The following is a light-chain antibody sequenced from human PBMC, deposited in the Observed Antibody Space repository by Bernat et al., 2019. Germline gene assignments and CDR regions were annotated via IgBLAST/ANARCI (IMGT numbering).Light chain of an antibody. CDR3: QQLNSYPIT. CDR2: GAS. CDR1: QVIGTY. Sequence: DIQLTQSPPFLSASVGDRVTITCRASQVIGTYLAWYQQKPGKAPNLLIYGASTLQTGVPSRFSGSGSGTEFTLTISSLRPEDFATYHCQQLNSYPITFGQRTRLEIK. J-gene: IGKJ5*01. V-gene: IGKV1-9*01.